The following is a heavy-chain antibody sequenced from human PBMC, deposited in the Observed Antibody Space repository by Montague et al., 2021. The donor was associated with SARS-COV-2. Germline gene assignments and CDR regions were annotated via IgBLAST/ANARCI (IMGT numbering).Heavy chain of an antibody. CDR3: AREYRIELWQTNWYFDL. CDR1: GGSISGYY. J-gene: IGHJ2*01. D-gene: IGHD3-16*01. Sequence: SETLSLTCSVSGGSISGYYWSWIRQPPGKGLEWIGYIYHSGNTKYNSSPKSRVSISVDTSKNQFSLRLSSVTAADTAVYYCAREYRIELWQTNWYFDLWGRGTLVTVSS. V-gene: IGHV4-59*01. CDR2: IYHSGNT.